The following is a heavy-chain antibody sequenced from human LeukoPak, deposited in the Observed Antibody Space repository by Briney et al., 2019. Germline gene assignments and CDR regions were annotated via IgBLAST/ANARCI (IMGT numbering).Heavy chain of an antibody. CDR1: GYTFTSYY. V-gene: IGHV1-46*01. CDR2: INPTGGST. Sequence: ASVKVSCKASGYTFTSYYMHWVRQAPGEGLEWMGIINPTGGSTSYAQKFQGRVTMTEDTSTDTAYMELSSLRSEDTAVYYCATASWREGHGGAFDIWGQGTMVTVSS. D-gene: IGHD6-13*01. CDR3: ATASWREGHGGAFDI. J-gene: IGHJ3*02.